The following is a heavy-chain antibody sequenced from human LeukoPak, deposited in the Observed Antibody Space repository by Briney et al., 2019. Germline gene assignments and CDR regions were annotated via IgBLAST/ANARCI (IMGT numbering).Heavy chain of an antibody. V-gene: IGHV4-38-2*02. Sequence: PSETLSLTCTVSGYSISSGYYWGWIRQPPGKGLEWIGSIYHSGSTYYNPSLKSRVTISVDTSKNQFSLKLSSVTAADTAVYYCARAGLGELPFDYWGQETWSPSPQ. CDR1: GYSISSGYY. CDR2: IYHSGST. D-gene: IGHD3-16*01. J-gene: IGHJ4*01. CDR3: ARAGLGELPFDY.